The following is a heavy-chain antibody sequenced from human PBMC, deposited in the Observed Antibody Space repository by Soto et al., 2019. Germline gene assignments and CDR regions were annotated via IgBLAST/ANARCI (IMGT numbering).Heavy chain of an antibody. D-gene: IGHD2-2*01. CDR3: ARDPAFGAIDY. Sequence: QTGGSLRLSCAVSGFTFSSHWMSWVRQAPGRGLEWVANMNQDGSVKYYVDSVKGRFTISRDNAEDSLYLQMDSLRVEDTAVYFCARDPAFGAIDYWGQGTPVTVSS. J-gene: IGHJ4*02. CDR1: GFTFSSHW. V-gene: IGHV3-7*01. CDR2: MNQDGSVK.